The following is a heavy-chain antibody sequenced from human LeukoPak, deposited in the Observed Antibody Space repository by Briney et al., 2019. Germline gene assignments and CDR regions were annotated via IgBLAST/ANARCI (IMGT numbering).Heavy chain of an antibody. CDR2: IYHSGST. J-gene: IGHJ4*02. D-gene: IGHD5-18*01. Sequence: SETLSLTCAVSGYSISSGYYWGWIRQPPGKGLEWIGSIYHSGSTYYNPSLKSRVTISVDTSKNQFSLKLSSVTAADTAVYYCARSGDTATYYFDYWGQGTLATVSS. V-gene: IGHV4-38-2*01. CDR3: ARSGDTATYYFDY. CDR1: GYSISSGYY.